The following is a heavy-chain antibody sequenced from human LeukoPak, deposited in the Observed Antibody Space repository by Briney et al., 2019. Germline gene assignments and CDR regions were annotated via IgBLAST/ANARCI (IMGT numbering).Heavy chain of an antibody. D-gene: IGHD3-16*01. V-gene: IGHV4-59*01. J-gene: IGHJ4*02. Sequence: SETLSLTCAVYGGSFSGYYWSWIRQPPGKGLEWIGYIHYSGSTNYKASLKSRVTISVDTSKNQFSLKMKSVTAADTAVYYCARGGGPPSYLDLWGQGTVVTVSS. CDR2: IHYSGST. CDR3: ARGGGPPSYLDL. CDR1: GGSFSGYY.